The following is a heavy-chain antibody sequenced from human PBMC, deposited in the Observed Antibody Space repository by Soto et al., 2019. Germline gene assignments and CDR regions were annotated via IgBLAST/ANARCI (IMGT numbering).Heavy chain of an antibody. CDR1: GFTFSNYW. J-gene: IGHJ4*02. Sequence: EVQLVESGGGLAQPGGSLRLSCAASGFTFSNYWMSWVRQAPGKGLEWVANIKEDGSEKYHVDSVKGRFTISRDNAKNLMYLQMDSLRAEDTAVYKCVRGGSHSFDYCGQGTLVTVSS. D-gene: IGHD1-26*01. CDR3: VRGGSHSFDY. V-gene: IGHV3-7*05. CDR2: IKEDGSEK.